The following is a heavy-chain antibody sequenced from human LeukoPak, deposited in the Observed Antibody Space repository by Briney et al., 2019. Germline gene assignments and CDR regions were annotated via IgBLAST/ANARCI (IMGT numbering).Heavy chain of an antibody. V-gene: IGHV3-30*18. J-gene: IGHJ3*02. Sequence: PGRSLRLSCAASGFTFSSYGMHWVRQAPGKGLEWVAVISYDGSNKYYADSVKGRFTISRDNSKNTLYLQMNGLRAEDTAVYYCAKGVNYYDSSGYSLDAFDIWGQGTMVTVSS. D-gene: IGHD3-22*01. CDR3: AKGVNYYDSSGYSLDAFDI. CDR2: ISYDGSNK. CDR1: GFTFSSYG.